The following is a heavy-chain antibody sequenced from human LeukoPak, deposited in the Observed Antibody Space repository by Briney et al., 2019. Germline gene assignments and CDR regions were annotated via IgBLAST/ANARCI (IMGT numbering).Heavy chain of an antibody. CDR1: GSSLHDEEVG. D-gene: IGHD3-16*02. Sequence: SGPTLVRPTETLTLTCTVSGSSLHDEEVGMGWIRQPPGKALEWLVLLFGGDDRLFSPSLRSRLTITKDASGTQVVLRMTDMDPVDTGTYYCVHRQSYSWPAASEHWGQGIMVTVSS. J-gene: IGHJ3*01. CDR2: LFGGDDR. CDR3: VHRQSYSWPAASEH. V-gene: IGHV2-5*02.